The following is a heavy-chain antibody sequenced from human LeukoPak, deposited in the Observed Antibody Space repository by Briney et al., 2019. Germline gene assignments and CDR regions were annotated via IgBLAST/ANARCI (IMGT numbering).Heavy chain of an antibody. V-gene: IGHV4-34*01. CDR1: GGSLSVYY. Sequence: SETLSLTCAVYGGSLSVYYWSWIRQPPGKGLEWIGEINHSGSTNYNPSLKSRVTISVDTSKNQFSLKLSSVTAADTAVYYCARVRNYYYGMDVWGKGTTVTVSS. J-gene: IGHJ6*04. CDR2: INHSGST. CDR3: ARVRNYYYGMDV.